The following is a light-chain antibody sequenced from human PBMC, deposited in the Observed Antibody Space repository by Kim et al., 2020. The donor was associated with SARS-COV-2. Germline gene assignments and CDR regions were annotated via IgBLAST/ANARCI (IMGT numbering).Light chain of an antibody. CDR2: GAS. V-gene: IGKV3-20*01. CDR3: QQYGSSPRT. CDR1: QSVSSNY. J-gene: IGKJ2*01. Sequence: EIVLTHSPGTLSLSPGERATLSCRASQSVSSNYLAWYQQKPGQAPRLLIYGASSRATGIPDRFSGSGSVTDFTLTISRLEPEDFAVYYCQQYGSSPRTFGQGTKLEI.